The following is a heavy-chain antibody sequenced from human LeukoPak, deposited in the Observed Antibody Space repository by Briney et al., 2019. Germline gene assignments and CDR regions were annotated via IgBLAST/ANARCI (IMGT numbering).Heavy chain of an antibody. V-gene: IGHV3-23*01. Sequence: GGSLRLSCAASGFTFNSYAMSWVRQAPGKGLEWVSAISARGGTTYYADSVKGRFSISRDNSKNTLSLQMNSLRVEDTAVYYCAKDLRYVDAPLKTDAFHAWGQGTMDTVSS. CDR3: AKDLRYVDAPLKTDAFHA. CDR1: GFTFNSYA. J-gene: IGHJ3*01. D-gene: IGHD2-2*01. CDR2: ISARGGTT.